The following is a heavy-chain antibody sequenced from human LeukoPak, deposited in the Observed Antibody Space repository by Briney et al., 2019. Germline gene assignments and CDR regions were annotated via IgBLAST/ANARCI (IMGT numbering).Heavy chain of an antibody. Sequence: SETLSLTCTVSGGSISSSSYYWGWIRQPPGKGLEWIGSIYYSGSTYYNPSLKSRVTISVDTSKNQFSLKLSSVTAADTAVYYCARWYYDSSGYRYFGYWGQGTLVTVSS. V-gene: IGHV4-39*01. CDR1: GGSISSSSYY. J-gene: IGHJ4*02. CDR3: ARWYYDSSGYRYFGY. CDR2: IYYSGST. D-gene: IGHD3-22*01.